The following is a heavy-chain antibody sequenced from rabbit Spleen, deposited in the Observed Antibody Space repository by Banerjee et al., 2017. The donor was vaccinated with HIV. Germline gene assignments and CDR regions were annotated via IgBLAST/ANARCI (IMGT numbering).Heavy chain of an antibody. Sequence: QEQLVESGGGLVQPGGSLKLSCKASGFDFSNYGVSWVRQAPGKGLEWIGYIDPIFSTTHYASWVNGRFTISRDIDQNTLYLQLNSLTAADTATYFCVRDQARMLDLWGQGTLVTVS. V-gene: IGHV1S47*01. D-gene: IGHD6-1*01. CDR3: VRDQARMLDL. CDR2: IDPIFSTT. J-gene: IGHJ3*01. CDR1: GFDFSNYG.